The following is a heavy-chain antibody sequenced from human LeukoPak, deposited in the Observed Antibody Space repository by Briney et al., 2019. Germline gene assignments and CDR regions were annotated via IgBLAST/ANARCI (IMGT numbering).Heavy chain of an antibody. V-gene: IGHV3-20*04. CDR1: GFTVSSNY. Sequence: PGGSLRLSCAASGFTVSSNYMSWVRQAPGKGLEWVSGINWNGGSTGYADSVKGRFTISRDNAKNSLYLQMNSLRAEDTALYYCARDPLEYDSSGPGDYWGQGTLVTVSS. D-gene: IGHD3-22*01. CDR3: ARDPLEYDSSGPGDY. CDR2: INWNGGST. J-gene: IGHJ4*02.